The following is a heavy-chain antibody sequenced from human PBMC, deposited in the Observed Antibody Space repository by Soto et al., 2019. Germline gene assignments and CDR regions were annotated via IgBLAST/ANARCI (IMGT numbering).Heavy chain of an antibody. J-gene: IGHJ5*02. CDR3: AREILTGYYPAGWFDP. CDR1: GGSISSYY. V-gene: IGHV4-4*08. Sequence: PSETLSLTCTVSGGSISSYYWSWIRQPPGKGLEWIGYIYYSGSTYYNPSLKSRVTVSVDTSKKQFSLKLTSVTAADTAVYYCAREILTGYYPAGWFDPWGQGTLVTVSS. CDR2: IYYSGST. D-gene: IGHD3-9*01.